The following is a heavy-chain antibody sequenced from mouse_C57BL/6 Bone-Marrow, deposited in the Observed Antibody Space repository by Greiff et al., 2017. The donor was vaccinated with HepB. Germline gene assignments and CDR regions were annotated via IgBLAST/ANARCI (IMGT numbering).Heavy chain of an antibody. J-gene: IGHJ1*03. Sequence: EVKLVESGGDLVKPGGSLKLSCAASGFTFSSYGMSWVRQTPDKRLEWVATISSGGSYTYYPDSVKGRYTLSRDNDKNTLYLQMSSLKSEDTAMYYCARKERYWYFDVWGTGTTVTVSS. CDR1: GFTFSSYG. CDR3: ARKERYWYFDV. V-gene: IGHV5-6*01. CDR2: ISSGGSYT.